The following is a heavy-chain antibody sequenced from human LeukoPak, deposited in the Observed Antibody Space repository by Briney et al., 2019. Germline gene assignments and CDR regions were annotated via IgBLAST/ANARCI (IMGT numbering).Heavy chain of an antibody. Sequence: GGSLRLSCAASGFTFSSYDMSWVRQAPGKGLEWVSAISGSGGSTYYADSVKGRFTISRDNSKNTLYPQMNSLRAEDTAVYYCAKHFPSSGSYYHYWGQGTLVTVSS. CDR1: GFTFSSYD. CDR2: ISGSGGST. V-gene: IGHV3-23*01. J-gene: IGHJ4*02. CDR3: AKHFPSSGSYYHY. D-gene: IGHD1-26*01.